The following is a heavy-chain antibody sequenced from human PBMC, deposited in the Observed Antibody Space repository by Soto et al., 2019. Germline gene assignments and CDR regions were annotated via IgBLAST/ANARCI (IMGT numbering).Heavy chain of an antibody. CDR1: GFTFSNYA. V-gene: IGHV3-23*01. Sequence: EVQLLESGGGLVQPGGSLRLSCAASGFTFSNYAMSWVRQGPGKGLEWVSALSGSGGSTHQADSVKGRFTLSRDNSKNTLYLQMRGLRAQDTAVYYCATHNSSWYANAYVHNWGRGTLVTVSS. CDR2: LSGSGGST. D-gene: IGHD6-13*01. J-gene: IGHJ4*02. CDR3: ATHNSSWYANAYVHN.